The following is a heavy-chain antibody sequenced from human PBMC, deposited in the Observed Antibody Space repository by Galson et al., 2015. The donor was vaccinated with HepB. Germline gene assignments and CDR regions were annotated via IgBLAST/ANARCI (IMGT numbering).Heavy chain of an antibody. CDR3: ARELSGPDNWFDP. CDR1: GYTFTSYG. Sequence: SVKVSCKASGYTFTSYGISWVRQAPGQGLEWMGWLSAYNGNTNYAQKLQGRVTMTTDTSTSTAYMELRSLRSDDTAVYYCARELSGPDNWFDPWGQGTLVTVSS. V-gene: IGHV1-18*04. J-gene: IGHJ5*02. CDR2: LSAYNGNT. D-gene: IGHD3-3*01.